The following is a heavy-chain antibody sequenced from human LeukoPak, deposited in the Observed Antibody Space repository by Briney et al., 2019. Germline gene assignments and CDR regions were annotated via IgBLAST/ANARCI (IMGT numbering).Heavy chain of an antibody. CDR3: ARHYYYETRGYYFIMDY. CDR2: IYPGDSNI. V-gene: IGHV5-51*01. D-gene: IGHD3-22*01. CDR1: GYSFASYW. Sequence: GESLKISCQGSGYSFASYWIGWVRQLPGKGLEWMGIIYPGDSNIKYSPSFQGQVTISADKSISTAYLQWSSLKASDTAIYYCARHYYYETRGYYFIMDYWGQGTLVTVSS. J-gene: IGHJ4*02.